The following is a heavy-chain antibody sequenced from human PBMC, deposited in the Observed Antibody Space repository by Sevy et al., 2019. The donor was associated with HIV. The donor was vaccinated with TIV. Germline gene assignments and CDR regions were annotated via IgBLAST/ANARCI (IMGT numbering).Heavy chain of an antibody. V-gene: IGHV3-30*02. J-gene: IGHJ6*02. CDR3: AKELGYCSGGSCYLSVGMDV. D-gene: IGHD2-15*01. CDR2: IRYDGSNK. Sequence: GGSLRLSCAASGFTFSSYGMHWVRQAPGKGLEWVAFIRYDGSNKYYADSVKGRFTISRDNSKNTLYLQMNSLRAEETAVYYCAKELGYCSGGSCYLSVGMDVWGQGTTVTVSS. CDR1: GFTFSSYG.